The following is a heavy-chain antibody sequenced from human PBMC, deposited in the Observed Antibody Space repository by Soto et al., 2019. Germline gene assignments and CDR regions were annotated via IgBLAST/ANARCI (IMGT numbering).Heavy chain of an antibody. CDR2: IIPILGIA. D-gene: IGHD2-2*03. CDR1: GGTFSSYT. CDR3: ARDGYCSSTSCYYYYYMDV. V-gene: IGHV1-69*08. J-gene: IGHJ6*03. Sequence: QVQLVQSGAEVKKPGSSVKVSCKASGGTFSSYTISWVRQAPGQGLEWMGRIIPILGIANYAHTFQGRVTITADKSTSTAYMELSSLRSEDTAVYYCARDGYCSSTSCYYYYYMDVWGKGTTVTVSS.